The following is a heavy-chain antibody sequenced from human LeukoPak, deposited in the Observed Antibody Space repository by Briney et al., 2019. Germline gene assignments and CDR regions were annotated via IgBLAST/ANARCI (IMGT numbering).Heavy chain of an antibody. V-gene: IGHV4-39*07. CDR1: GGSINSSSYY. Sequence: SETLSLTCTVSGGSINSSSYYWGWIRQPPGKGLEWIGSIYYSGSTYYNPSLKSRVTMSVDTSKNQFSLKLSSVTAADTAVYYCARADTAMVTDYWGQGTLVTVSS. D-gene: IGHD5-18*01. J-gene: IGHJ4*02. CDR3: ARADTAMVTDY. CDR2: IYYSGST.